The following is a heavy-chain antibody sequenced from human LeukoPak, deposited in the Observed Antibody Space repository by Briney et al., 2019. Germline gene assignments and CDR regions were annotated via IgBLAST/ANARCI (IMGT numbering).Heavy chain of an antibody. J-gene: IGHJ4*02. CDR3: ARESKLFFGETR. CDR1: GGSFSGYY. V-gene: IGHV4-34*01. D-gene: IGHD3-10*01. CDR2: INHSGST. Sequence: SETLSLTCAVYGGSFSGYYWSWIRQPPGKELEWIGEINHSGSTNYNPSLKSRVTISVDTSKNQFSLKLSSVTAADTAVYYCARESKLFFGETRWGQGTLVTVSS.